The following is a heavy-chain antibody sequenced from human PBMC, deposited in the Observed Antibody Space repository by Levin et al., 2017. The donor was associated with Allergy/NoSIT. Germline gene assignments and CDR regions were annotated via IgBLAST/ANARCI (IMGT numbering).Heavy chain of an antibody. D-gene: IGHD3-10*01. CDR2: ISYDGSNK. V-gene: IGHV3-30-3*01. J-gene: IGHJ4*02. CDR1: GFTFSSYA. CDR3: ARDLEPLGYYYGSGSPGYYFDY. Sequence: GGSLRLSCAASGFTFSSYAMHWVRQAPGKGLEWVAVISYDGSNKYYADSVKGRFTISRDNSKNTLYLQMNSLRAEDTAVYYCARDLEPLGYYYGSGSPGYYFDYWGQGTLVTVSS.